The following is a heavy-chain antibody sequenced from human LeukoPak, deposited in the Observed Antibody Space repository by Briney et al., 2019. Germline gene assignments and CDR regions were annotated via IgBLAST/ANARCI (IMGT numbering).Heavy chain of an antibody. D-gene: IGHD2-8*01. Sequence: SETLPLTCAVYGGSFSGYYWSWIRQPPGKGLEWIGEINHSGSTNYNPSLKSRVTISVDTSKNQFSLKLSSVTAADTAVYYCARGTNFGYYYYYGMDVWGQGTTVTVSS. CDR3: ARGTNFGYYYYYGMDV. V-gene: IGHV4-34*01. CDR1: GGSFSGYY. J-gene: IGHJ6*02. CDR2: INHSGST.